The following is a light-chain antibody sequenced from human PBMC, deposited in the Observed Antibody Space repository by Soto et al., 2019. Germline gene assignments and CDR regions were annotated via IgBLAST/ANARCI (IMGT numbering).Light chain of an antibody. CDR3: QQSYSSPLT. Sequence: QMTQSPSSLSASVGDRVTITCRASESINSYLNWYQQKPGRAPKLLIYDASTLRTGVPSRFIGSGSGTDFTLTISSLQPEDFATYYCQQSYSSPLTFGGGARVEIK. CDR2: DAS. J-gene: IGKJ4*01. CDR1: ESINSY. V-gene: IGKV1-39*01.